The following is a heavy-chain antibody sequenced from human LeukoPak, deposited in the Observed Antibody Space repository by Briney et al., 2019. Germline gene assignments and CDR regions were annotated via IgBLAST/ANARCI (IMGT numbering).Heavy chain of an antibody. J-gene: IGHJ4*02. Sequence: ASVKVFCKASGYTFTSYGISWVRQAPGQGLEWMGWISAYNGNTNYAQKLQGRVTMTTDTSTSTAYMELRSLRSDDTAVYYCARDGYYYGSGSYYSQNWGQGTLVTVSS. CDR2: ISAYNGNT. V-gene: IGHV1-18*01. CDR1: GYTFTSYG. CDR3: ARDGYYYGSGSYYSQN. D-gene: IGHD3-10*01.